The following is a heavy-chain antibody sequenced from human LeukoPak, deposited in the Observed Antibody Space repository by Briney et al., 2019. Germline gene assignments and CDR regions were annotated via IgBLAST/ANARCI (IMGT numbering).Heavy chain of an antibody. V-gene: IGHV1-18*01. CDR3: ARDSYDSSGSYFFLKLLDY. CDR1: GYTLTSYG. J-gene: IGHJ4*02. Sequence: ASVKVSCKVSGYTLTSYGINWVRQAPGQGLEWMGWITPFNGNTDYAQKFQGRVTMTTDTSTNTAYMELRSLRSDDTAVYYCARDSYDSSGSYFFLKLLDYWGQGTLVAVSS. CDR2: ITPFNGNT. D-gene: IGHD3-22*01.